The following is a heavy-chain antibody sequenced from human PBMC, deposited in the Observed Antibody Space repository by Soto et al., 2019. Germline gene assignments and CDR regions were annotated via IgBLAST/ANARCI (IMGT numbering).Heavy chain of an antibody. CDR2: INTDGSIT. D-gene: IGHD2-15*01. CDR3: VREPRYCSGGSCSIMGDAFDI. Sequence: GGSLRLSCAASGLIFSNYKMHWVRQAPGKGLVWVSRINTDGSITDYADSVRGRFSISTDSSKNALYLQMNSLRAEDSAVYYCVREPRYCSGGSCSIMGDAFDIWGQGTMVTVSS. J-gene: IGHJ3*02. V-gene: IGHV3-74*01. CDR1: GLIFSNYK.